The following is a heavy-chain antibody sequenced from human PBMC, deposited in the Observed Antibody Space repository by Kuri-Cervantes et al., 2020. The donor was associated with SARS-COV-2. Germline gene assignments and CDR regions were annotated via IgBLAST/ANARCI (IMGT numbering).Heavy chain of an antibody. D-gene: IGHD3-9*01. Sequence: GESLKISCAASGFTFSSYGMHWVRQAPGKGLEWVAVIWYDGSNKYYADSVKGRFTIARDNSKNTLYLQMKSLRAEDTAVYYCARDSTISLTGYYGESLGYYYYYIDVWGKGTTVTVSS. CDR1: GFTFSSYG. J-gene: IGHJ6*03. CDR2: IWYDGSNK. CDR3: ARDSTISLTGYYGESLGYYYYYIDV. V-gene: IGHV3-33*08.